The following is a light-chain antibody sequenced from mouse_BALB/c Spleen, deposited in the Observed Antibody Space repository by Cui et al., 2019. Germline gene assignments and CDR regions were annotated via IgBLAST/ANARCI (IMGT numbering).Light chain of an antibody. CDR3: QQYSNSPPSLT. J-gene: IGKJ5*01. CDR1: QDVGTT. Sequence: DIVMTQSHKCMSTAVGDRVSITCKASQDVGTTVAWYQQKPGQSPKLLIYWASTRHTGVPDRFTGSGSGTDFTLTISNVQSEDLADYFCQQYSNSPPSLTFGAGTKLELK. V-gene: IGKV6-23*01. CDR2: WAS.